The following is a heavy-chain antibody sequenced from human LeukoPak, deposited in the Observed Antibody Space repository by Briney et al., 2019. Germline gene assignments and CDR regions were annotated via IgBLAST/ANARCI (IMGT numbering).Heavy chain of an antibody. Sequence: GGSLRLSCGASGFTFSSYTMNWVRQAPGKGLEWVSSISSTSNFIYYADSVRGRFTVSRDNARNSLYLQMNSLRAEDTAVYYCAKDSPLGYYDSSGYLDYWGQGTLVTVSS. CDR2: ISSTSNFI. J-gene: IGHJ4*02. CDR1: GFTFSSYT. CDR3: AKDSPLGYYDSSGYLDY. D-gene: IGHD3-22*01. V-gene: IGHV3-21*04.